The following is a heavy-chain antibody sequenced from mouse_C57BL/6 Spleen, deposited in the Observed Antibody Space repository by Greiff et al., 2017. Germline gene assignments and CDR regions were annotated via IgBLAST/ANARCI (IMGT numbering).Heavy chain of an antibody. CDR2: INPNNGGT. CDR3: ARGGGGGFDY. V-gene: IGHV1-18*01. J-gene: IGHJ2*01. CDR1: GYTFTDYN. Sequence: VQLQQSGPELVKPGASVKIPCTASGYTFTDYNMDWVKQSHGKSLGWIGDINPNNGGTIYNQKVKGKATLTVEKSSSTAYMELRRLTAEDTAVYYCARGGGGGFDYWGQGTTLTVSS.